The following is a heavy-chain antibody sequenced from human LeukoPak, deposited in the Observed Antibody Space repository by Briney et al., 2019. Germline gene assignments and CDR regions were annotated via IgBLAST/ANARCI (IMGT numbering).Heavy chain of an antibody. Sequence: GGSLRLSCAASGFTFSSYSMNWVRQAPGKGLEWVAFIRNDESNTYYADSVRGRFTISRDNSKNTLYLQMNSLRAEDTAVYYCAKETYYYDSSGYDYWGQGTLVTVSS. V-gene: IGHV3-30*02. CDR3: AKETYYYDSSGYDY. D-gene: IGHD3-22*01. CDR1: GFTFSSYS. CDR2: IRNDESNT. J-gene: IGHJ4*02.